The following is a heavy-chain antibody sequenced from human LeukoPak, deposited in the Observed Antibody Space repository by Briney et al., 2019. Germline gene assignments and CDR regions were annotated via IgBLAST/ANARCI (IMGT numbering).Heavy chain of an antibody. CDR2: ISYDGSNK. CDR3: ASIAVAGKKDY. J-gene: IGHJ4*02. V-gene: IGHV3-30*04. Sequence: GRSLRLSCAASGFTFSSYAMHWVRQAPGKGLKWVAVISYDGSNKYYADSVKGRFTISRDNSKNTLYLQMNSLRAEDTAVYYCASIAVAGKKDYWGQGTLVTVSS. CDR1: GFTFSSYA. D-gene: IGHD6-19*01.